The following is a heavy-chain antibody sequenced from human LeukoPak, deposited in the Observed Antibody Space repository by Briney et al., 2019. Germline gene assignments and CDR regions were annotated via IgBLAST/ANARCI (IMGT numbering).Heavy chain of an antibody. D-gene: IGHD5-18*01. Sequence: ASVKVSCKASGYTFTSYGISWVRQAPGQGLEWMGWISAYNGNTNYAQKLQGRVTMTTDTSTSTVYMELRSLRSDDTDVYYCARDPGYSYGYSMYYFDYWGQGTLVTVSS. CDR3: ARDPGYSYGYSMYYFDY. CDR2: ISAYNGNT. V-gene: IGHV1-18*01. J-gene: IGHJ4*02. CDR1: GYTFTSYG.